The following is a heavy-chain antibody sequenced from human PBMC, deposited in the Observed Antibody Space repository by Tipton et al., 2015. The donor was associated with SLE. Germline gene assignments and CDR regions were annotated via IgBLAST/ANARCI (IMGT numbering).Heavy chain of an antibody. V-gene: IGHV3-7*01. CDR2: IKQDGSEK. CDR1: GFTFSDYY. Sequence: GSLRLSCAASGFTFSDYYMSWIRQAPGKGLEWVANIKQDGSEKYYVDSVKGRFTISRDNAKNSLYLQMNSLRAEDTAVYYCAKDGEVGAFDIWGQGTMVTVSS. J-gene: IGHJ3*02. D-gene: IGHD1-26*01. CDR3: AKDGEVGAFDI.